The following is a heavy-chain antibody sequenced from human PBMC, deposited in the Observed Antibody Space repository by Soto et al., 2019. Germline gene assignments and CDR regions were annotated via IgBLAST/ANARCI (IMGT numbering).Heavy chain of an antibody. V-gene: IGHV1-69*13. CDR1: GGTFSSYA. J-gene: IGHJ4*02. CDR2: IIPIFGTA. CDR3: ARSETNPPTDYDFWSGSVINDY. D-gene: IGHD3-3*01. Sequence: GASVKVSCKASGGTFSSYAISWVRQAPGQGLEWMGGIIPIFGTANYAQKFQGRVTITADESTSTAYMELSSLRSEDTAVYYCARSETNPPTDYDFWSGSVINDYWGQGTLVTVSS.